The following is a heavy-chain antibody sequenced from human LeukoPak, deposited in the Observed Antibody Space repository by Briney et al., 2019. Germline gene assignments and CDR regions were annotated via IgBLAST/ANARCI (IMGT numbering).Heavy chain of an antibody. D-gene: IGHD2-15*01. CDR1: GGSISSYY. CDR3: ARQGSKGCSGGSCYPIDY. Sequence: PSETLSLTCTVSGGSISSYYWSWIRQPPGKGLEWIGYIYYSGSTNYNPSLKSRVTISVDTSKNQFSLKLSSVTAADTAVYYCARQGSKGCSGGSCYPIDYWGQGTLVTVSS. CDR2: IYYSGST. V-gene: IGHV4-59*08. J-gene: IGHJ4*02.